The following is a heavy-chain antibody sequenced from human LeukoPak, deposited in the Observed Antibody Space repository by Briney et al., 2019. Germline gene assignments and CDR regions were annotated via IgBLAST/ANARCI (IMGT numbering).Heavy chain of an antibody. CDR2: IIPIFGTA. D-gene: IGHD4-23*01. V-gene: IGHV1-69*13. J-gene: IGHJ4*02. CDR3: AREYAGKGMTGGKDY. Sequence: SVKVSCKASGGTFSSYAISWVRQAPGQGLEWMGGIIPIFGTANYAQKFQGRVTITADESTSTAYMELSSLRSEDTAVYYCAREYAGKGMTGGKDYGGQGTLVTVSS. CDR1: GGTFSSYA.